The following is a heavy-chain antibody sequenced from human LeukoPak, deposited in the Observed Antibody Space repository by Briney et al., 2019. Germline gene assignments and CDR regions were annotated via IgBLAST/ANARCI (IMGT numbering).Heavy chain of an antibody. CDR1: GFTFSSYG. CDR2: ISYDGSNK. J-gene: IGHJ4*02. V-gene: IGHV3-30*18. Sequence: PGGSLRLSRAASGFTFSSYGMHWVRQAPGKGLEWVAFISYDGSNKYYADSVKGRFTISRDNSKNTLYLQMNNLRADDTAVYYCAKARYDGEVMIAATDYWGQGTLATVSS. D-gene: IGHD2-15*01. CDR3: AKARYDGEVMIAATDY.